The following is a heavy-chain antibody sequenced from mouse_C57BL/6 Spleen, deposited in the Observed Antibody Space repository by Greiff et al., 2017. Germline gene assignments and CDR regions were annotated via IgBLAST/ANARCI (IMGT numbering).Heavy chain of an antibody. J-gene: IGHJ3*01. CDR1: GFTFSSYA. CDR3: ARDGNYGTWFAY. V-gene: IGHV5-4*01. Sequence: EVKLMESGGGLVKPGGSLKLSCAASGFTFSSYAMSWVRQTPEKRLGWVATISDGGSYTYYPDNVKGRFTISRDNAKNNLYLQMSHLKSEDTAMYYCARDGNYGTWFAYWGQGTLVTVSA. CDR2: ISDGGSYT. D-gene: IGHD2-1*01.